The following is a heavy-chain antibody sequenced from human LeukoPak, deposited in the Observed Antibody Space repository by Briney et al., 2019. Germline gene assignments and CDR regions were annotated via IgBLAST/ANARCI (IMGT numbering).Heavy chain of an antibody. CDR1: GYTFTSYG. CDR2: ISAYNSNA. D-gene: IGHD3-10*01. J-gene: IGHJ4*02. CDR3: ARDGRFGELFGY. Sequence: ASVKVYCKASGYTFTSYGISWVRQAPGQGLEWMGWISAYNSNANYAQKLQGRVTMTTDTSTSTAYMELRSLRSDDTAMYYCARDGRFGELFGYWGQGTLVTVSS. V-gene: IGHV1-18*04.